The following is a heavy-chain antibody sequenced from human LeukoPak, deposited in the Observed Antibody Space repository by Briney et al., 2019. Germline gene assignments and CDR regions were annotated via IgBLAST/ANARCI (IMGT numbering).Heavy chain of an antibody. D-gene: IGHD3-10*01. CDR3: ATDNSYGSGSYYT. Sequence: SETLSLTCTVSGGSISGYYWSWIRQPPGKALEWIAYIDYSGDTNSNPSLKSRVTISVDTSKNQFSLKLSSVTAADTAVYYCATDNSYGSGSYYTWGQGTLVTVSS. CDR1: GGSISGYY. CDR2: IDYSGDT. V-gene: IGHV4-59*01. J-gene: IGHJ4*02.